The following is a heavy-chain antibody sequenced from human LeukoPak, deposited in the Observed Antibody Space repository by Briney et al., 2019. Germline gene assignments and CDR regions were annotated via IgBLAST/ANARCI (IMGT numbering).Heavy chain of an antibody. V-gene: IGHV4-39*01. Sequence: SETLSLTCTASGVSISSSSYYWGWLRQPPGKGLEWIVSIYYSGSTYYNPSLKSRVTISVDTSKNQYSLKLSSVTAADTAVYYCARHPNAAVVQIDYWGQGTLVTVSS. CDR1: GVSISSSSYY. D-gene: IGHD2-15*01. J-gene: IGHJ4*02. CDR2: IYYSGST. CDR3: ARHPNAAVVQIDY.